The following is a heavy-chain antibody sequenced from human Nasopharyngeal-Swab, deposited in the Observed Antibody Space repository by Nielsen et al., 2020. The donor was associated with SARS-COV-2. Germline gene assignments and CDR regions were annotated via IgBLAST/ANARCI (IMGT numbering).Heavy chain of an antibody. CDR3: ARRTEYRASYYLGGYFDY. J-gene: IGHJ4*02. CDR2: LYYSGFT. Sequence: SETLSLTCTVSGGSISSYYWGWIRQPPGKGLEWIAGLYYSGFTYYNPSLKSRVTISVDTSKNQISLKLSSVTAADTAVYYCARRTEYRASYYLGGYFDYWGQGTLVTVSS. D-gene: IGHD1-26*01. CDR1: GGSISSYY. V-gene: IGHV4-39*01.